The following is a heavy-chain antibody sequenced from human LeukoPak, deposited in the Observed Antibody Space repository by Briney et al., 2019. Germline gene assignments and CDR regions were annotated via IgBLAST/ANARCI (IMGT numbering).Heavy chain of an antibody. J-gene: IGHJ4*02. CDR1: GGSISSYF. Sequence: SETLSLTCTVSGGSISSYFWSWIRQPAGKGLEWIGEINHSGSTNYNPSLKSRVTISVDTSKNQFSLKLSSVTAADTAVYYCARGRASSRRQQLVYFDYWGQGTLVTVSS. CDR3: ARGRASSRRQQLVYFDY. D-gene: IGHD6-13*01. CDR2: INHSGST. V-gene: IGHV4-34*01.